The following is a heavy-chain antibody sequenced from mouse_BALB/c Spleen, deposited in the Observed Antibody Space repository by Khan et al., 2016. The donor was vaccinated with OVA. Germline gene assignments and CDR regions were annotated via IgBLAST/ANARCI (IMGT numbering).Heavy chain of an antibody. CDR1: GFTFSGFW. Sequence: EVQLVETGGGLVQFGGSRGLSCEGSGFTFSGFWMSWVRQTPGKTLEWIGDINSDASVINYAPSIKDRFTIFRDTDKSTLYLQMSNVRSEDTATYFCMIYAMDYWGQGTSVTVSS. J-gene: IGHJ4*01. CDR3: MIYAMDY. CDR2: INSDASVI. V-gene: IGHV11-2*02.